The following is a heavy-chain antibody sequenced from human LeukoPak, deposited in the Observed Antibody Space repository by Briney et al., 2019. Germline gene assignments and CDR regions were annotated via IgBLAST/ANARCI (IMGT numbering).Heavy chain of an antibody. CDR3: ECRFLEWLLYPFDY. CDR2: IIPIFGTA. D-gene: IGHD3-3*01. J-gene: IGHJ4*02. Sequence: EASVKVSWKASGGTFSSYAISWVRQAPGQGLEWMGGIIPIFGTANYAQKFQGRVTITADESTSTAYMELSSLRSEDTAVYYCECRFLEWLLYPFDYWGQGTLVTVSS. V-gene: IGHV1-69*13. CDR1: GGTFSSYA.